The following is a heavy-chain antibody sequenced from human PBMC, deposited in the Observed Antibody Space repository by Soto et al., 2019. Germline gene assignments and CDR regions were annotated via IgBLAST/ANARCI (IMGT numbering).Heavy chain of an antibody. D-gene: IGHD6-13*01. CDR3: ARDPSVGSTFYYYMAV. Sequence: EVQLVESGGGLAQPGGSLRLSCAASGFSLNGYAMNWVRQAPGRGLEWVSYISSSSGAIDYADSVKGRFTVSRDNAKNLLYLQMNSLRAEDTALYYCARDPSVGSTFYYYMAVWGEGTPVTVSS. CDR1: GFSLNGYA. CDR2: ISSSSGAI. V-gene: IGHV3-48*01. J-gene: IGHJ6*03.